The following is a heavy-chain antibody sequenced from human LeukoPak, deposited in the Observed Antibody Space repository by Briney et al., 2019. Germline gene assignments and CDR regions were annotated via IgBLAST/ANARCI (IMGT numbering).Heavy chain of an antibody. Sequence: GGSLRLSCAASGFTFNSYEMNWVRQAPGKGLEWVSYISSSGSTIYYADSVKGRFTISRDNAKNSLYLQMNSLRAEDTAVYYCARDGRDSYFDYWGQGTPVTVSS. V-gene: IGHV3-48*03. CDR1: GFTFNSYE. J-gene: IGHJ4*02. CDR3: ARDGRDSYFDY. CDR2: ISSSGSTI. D-gene: IGHD2-21*02.